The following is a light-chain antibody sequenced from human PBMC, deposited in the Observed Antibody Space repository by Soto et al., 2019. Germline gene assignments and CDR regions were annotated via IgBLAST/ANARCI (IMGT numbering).Light chain of an antibody. CDR3: QQSYSTPVD. V-gene: IGKV1-39*01. CDR2: AAS. Sequence: DIQMTQSPSSLSASVGDRVTITCRASQSISNYLNWYQHKPGKAPRLLIYAASSLQSGVPSRFSGSGSGTDFTLTISSLQPEDSAAYYCQQSYSTPVDFGQGTKLEIK. CDR1: QSISNY. J-gene: IGKJ2*01.